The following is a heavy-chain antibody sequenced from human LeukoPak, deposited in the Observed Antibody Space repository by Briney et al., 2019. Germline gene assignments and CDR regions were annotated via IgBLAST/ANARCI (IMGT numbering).Heavy chain of an antibody. CDR2: IYPDDSDT. CDR1: GNSFASYW. CDR3: ARRIAGSGSDY. V-gene: IGHV5-51*01. Sequence: PGASLKISCKGSGNSFASYWIGWVRQLPGKGLEWMGIIYPDDSDTRYSPSFQGQVTITADKSISTAYLQWNSLKASDTAMYYCARRIAGSGSDYWGQGTLVTVSS. J-gene: IGHJ4*02. D-gene: IGHD6-13*01.